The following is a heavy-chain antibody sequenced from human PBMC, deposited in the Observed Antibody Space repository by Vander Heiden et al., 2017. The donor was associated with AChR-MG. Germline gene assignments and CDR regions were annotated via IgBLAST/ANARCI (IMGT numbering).Heavy chain of an antibody. V-gene: IGHV1-2*02. CDR2: INPNSGGT. Sequence: QVQLVQSGAEVKKPGASVKVSCKASGYTFTGYYMHWVRQAPGQGLEWMGWINPNSGGTNYAQKLQGRVTMTRDTSISTAYMELSRLRSDDTAVYYCARTRTYSYGYYYGMDVWGQGTTVTVSS. CDR3: ARTRTYSYGYYYGMDV. CDR1: GYTFTGYY. J-gene: IGHJ6*02. D-gene: IGHD5-18*01.